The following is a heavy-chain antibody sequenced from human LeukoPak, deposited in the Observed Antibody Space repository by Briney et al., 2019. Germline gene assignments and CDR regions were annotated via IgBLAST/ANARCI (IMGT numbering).Heavy chain of an antibody. Sequence: GGSLRLSCSASGFTFSSFALSWVRQAPGKGLEWVSGIIGNGGSAYYADSVKGRFTISRDNSKNTLYLQMNSLRAEDTAVYYCAKIVGRRHCRGQGTLVTVSS. CDR2: IIGNGGSA. D-gene: IGHD2-21*01. CDR1: GFTFSSFA. V-gene: IGHV3-23*01. J-gene: IGHJ4*02. CDR3: AKIVGRRHC.